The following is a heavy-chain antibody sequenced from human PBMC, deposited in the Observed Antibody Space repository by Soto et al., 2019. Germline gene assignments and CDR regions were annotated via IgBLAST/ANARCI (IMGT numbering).Heavy chain of an antibody. Sequence: ASVKVSCKASGNTFTNLDLNWVRQAPGQGLEWMGIINPSGGSTSYAQKFQGRVTMTRDTSTSTVYMELSSLRSEDTAVYYCARGQQLVKYFQHWGQGTLVTVSS. CDR3: ARGQQLVKYFQH. J-gene: IGHJ1*01. D-gene: IGHD6-13*01. CDR1: GNTFTNLD. CDR2: INPSGGST. V-gene: IGHV1-46*01.